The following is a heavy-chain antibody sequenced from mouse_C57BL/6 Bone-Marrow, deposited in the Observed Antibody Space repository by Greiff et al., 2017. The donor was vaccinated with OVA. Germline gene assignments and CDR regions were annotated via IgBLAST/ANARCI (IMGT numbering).Heavy chain of an antibody. J-gene: IGHJ2*01. CDR2: INPSSGYT. CDR1: GYTFTSYW. D-gene: IGHD1-1*01. Sequence: VQLQQSGAELAKPGASVKLSCKASGYTFTSYWMHWVKQRPGQGLEWIGYINPSSGYTKYNQKFKDKATLTADNSSSTAYMQLSSLTYEDSAVYYCARGPYYYGSSHFDYWGQGTTLTVSS. CDR3: ARGPYYYGSSHFDY. V-gene: IGHV1-7*01.